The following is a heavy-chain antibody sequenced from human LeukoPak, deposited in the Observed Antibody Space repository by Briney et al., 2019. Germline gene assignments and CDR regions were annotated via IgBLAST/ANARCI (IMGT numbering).Heavy chain of an antibody. V-gene: IGHV3-53*01. D-gene: IGHD4/OR15-4a*01. CDR1: GFSVVSYY. Sequence: GGSVRLSCAASGFSVVSYYMTWVRQAPGKGLEWVPVIYSGGAAFYTDSVKGRFTISRDGSMRTVYLQMNSLRAEDTAVYCARGNSPMVGRYYLDLWGQGTLVTVSS. CDR2: IYSGGAA. J-gene: IGHJ4*02. CDR3: ARGNSPMVGRYYLDL.